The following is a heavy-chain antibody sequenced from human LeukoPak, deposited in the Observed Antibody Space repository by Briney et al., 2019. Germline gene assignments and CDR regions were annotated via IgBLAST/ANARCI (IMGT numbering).Heavy chain of an antibody. CDR3: ARDLSAGVVVAAASDY. D-gene: IGHD2-15*01. Sequence: GGSLRLSCAASGFTFSDFYMTWIRQTPEKGLEWVSYISSRGTTIYYADSVKGRFTISRDNAKNSLFLQMNSLRAEDTAVYYCARDLSAGVVVAAASDYWGQGTLVTVSS. V-gene: IGHV3-11*04. CDR1: GFTFSDFY. J-gene: IGHJ4*02. CDR2: ISSRGTTI.